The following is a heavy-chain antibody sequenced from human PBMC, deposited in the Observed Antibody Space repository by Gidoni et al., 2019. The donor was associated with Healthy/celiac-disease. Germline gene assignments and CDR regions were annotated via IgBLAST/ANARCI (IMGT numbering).Heavy chain of an antibody. V-gene: IGHV1-46*01. D-gene: IGHD6-13*01. Sequence: QVQLVQSGAEVKKPGASVQVSCKASGYTFTSYYMHWVRQAPGQGLEWMGIINPSGGSTSYAQKFQGRVTMTRDTSTSTVYMELSSLRSEDTAVYYCARDPAPGIAAAAPFDYWGQGTLVTVSS. CDR2: INPSGGST. J-gene: IGHJ4*02. CDR1: GYTFTSYY. CDR3: ARDPAPGIAAAAPFDY.